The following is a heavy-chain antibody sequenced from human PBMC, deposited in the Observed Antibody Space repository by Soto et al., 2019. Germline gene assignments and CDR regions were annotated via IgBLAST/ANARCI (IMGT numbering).Heavy chain of an antibody. D-gene: IGHD3-22*01. J-gene: IGHJ4*02. CDR3: AKVQGYDYDASGYTFDY. CDR1: GFTFSNYA. Sequence: EVQLLESGGDLVQPGGSLRLSCAASGFTFSNYAMSWFRQAPGKGLEWVSAISGSAINTYYADSVRGRFTISRDNSKNTLYLQMNHLRAEDTAVYSCAKVQGYDYDASGYTFDYWGQGTLVTVSS. CDR2: ISGSAINT. V-gene: IGHV3-23*01.